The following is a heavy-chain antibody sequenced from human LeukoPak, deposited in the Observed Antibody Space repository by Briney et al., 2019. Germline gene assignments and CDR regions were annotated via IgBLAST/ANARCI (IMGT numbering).Heavy chain of an antibody. CDR3: ARRATTERGHSYGLDY. D-gene: IGHD5-18*01. CDR2: ISGSGGST. J-gene: IGHJ4*02. V-gene: IGHV3-23*01. CDR1: GFTFSSYA. Sequence: GGSLRLSCEASGFTFSSYAMSWVRQAPGKGLEWVSAISGSGGSTYYADSVKGRFTISRDNSKNTLYLQMNSLRAEDTAVYYCARRATTERGHSYGLDYWGQGTLVTVSS.